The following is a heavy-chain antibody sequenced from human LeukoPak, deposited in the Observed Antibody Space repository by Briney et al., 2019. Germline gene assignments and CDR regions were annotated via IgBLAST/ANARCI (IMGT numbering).Heavy chain of an antibody. J-gene: IGHJ4*02. V-gene: IGHV3-53*05. D-gene: IGHD4-23*01. CDR2: IYSDGST. Sequence: GGSLRLSCAASGFSVSSNYVTWVRQHPGKGLEWVSVIYSDGSTYYADSVKGRFTISRDNSKNTLYLQMNSLRVEDTAVYYCTDAVAGWGQGTLVTVSS. CDR3: TDAVAG. CDR1: GFSVSSNY.